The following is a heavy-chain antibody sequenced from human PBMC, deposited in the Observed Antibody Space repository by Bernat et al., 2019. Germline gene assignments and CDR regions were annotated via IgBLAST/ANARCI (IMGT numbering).Heavy chain of an antibody. V-gene: IGHV3-73*01. Sequence: EVQLVASGGGLVQPGGSLTLSCAASGFTFSGSAIHWVRQASGKGLGWVGRIRSKANTYATAYAASVNGRFTISRDDSTNTAYLQMNSLQSEDTAVYYCTSAAAGYYWGQGTLVTVSS. CDR1: GFTFSGSA. CDR3: TSAAAGYY. CDR2: IRSKANTYAT. D-gene: IGHD6-13*01. J-gene: IGHJ4*02.